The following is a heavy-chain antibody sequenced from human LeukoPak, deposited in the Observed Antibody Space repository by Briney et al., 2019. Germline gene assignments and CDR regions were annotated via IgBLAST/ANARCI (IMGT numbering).Heavy chain of an antibody. CDR2: IYGNGYSI. CDR3: ARGPDAPEGAPFFYHYMDV. V-gene: IGHV3-23*05. CDR1: GFTLDNYA. Sequence: PGGSLRLSCVTSGFTLDNYAMTWVRQAPGKGVEWVSSIYGNGYSIYYADSVRGRFTLSRDNSRNTLYLEMKNLRAEDTAVYYCARGPDAPEGAPFFYHYMDVWGKGTTVSFS. J-gene: IGHJ6*03. D-gene: IGHD2/OR15-2a*01.